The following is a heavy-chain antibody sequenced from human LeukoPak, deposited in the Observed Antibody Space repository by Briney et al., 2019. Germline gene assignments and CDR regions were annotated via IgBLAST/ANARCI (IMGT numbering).Heavy chain of an antibody. CDR2: ISTTGST. Sequence: SETLSLTCTVSGGSISSHCWSWIRQPAGKGLEWIGRISTTGSTNYNPSLKSRVTMSVDTSKNQFSLKLTSVTAADTAMCYCAREVEMARQFDCWGQGTLVTVSS. CDR3: AREVEMARQFDC. J-gene: IGHJ4*02. CDR1: GGSISSHC. D-gene: IGHD5-24*01. V-gene: IGHV4-4*07.